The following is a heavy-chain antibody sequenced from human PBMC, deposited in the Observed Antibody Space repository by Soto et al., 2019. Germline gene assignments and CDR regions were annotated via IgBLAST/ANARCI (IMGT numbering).Heavy chain of an antibody. CDR1: GFSLSTRGVA. D-gene: IGHD2-21*01. V-gene: IGHV2-5*02. CDR2: IYWDDDK. J-gene: IGHJ4*02. Sequence: QITLKEAGPTLVKPTQTLTLTCTFSGFSLSTRGVAVGWIRQSPGKALEWLALIYWDDDKRYRPSLQNRLTITSDTSKNQVVLSMTSMDPVDTATYYCARHISVSRAEAYDYWCQGTLVLVSS. CDR3: ARHISVSRAEAYDY.